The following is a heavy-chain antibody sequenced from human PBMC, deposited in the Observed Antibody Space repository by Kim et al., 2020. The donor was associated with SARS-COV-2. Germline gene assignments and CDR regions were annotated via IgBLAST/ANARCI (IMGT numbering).Heavy chain of an antibody. D-gene: IGHD5-18*01. J-gene: IGHJ4*02. Sequence: GGSLRLSCVVSGFTFSSDAMHWVRQGPGKGLEWEAVILYDGSEKFYADSVKGRFTISRETSKNTLYLQMDSLRAEDTAMYYCAREGTATDFDYWGQGTPV. CDR2: ILYDGSEK. V-gene: IGHV3-30-3*01. CDR1: GFTFSSDA. CDR3: AREGTATDFDY.